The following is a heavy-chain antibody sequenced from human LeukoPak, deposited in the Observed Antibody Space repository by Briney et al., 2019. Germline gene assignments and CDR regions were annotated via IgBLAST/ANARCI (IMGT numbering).Heavy chain of an antibody. Sequence: GGSLRLSCAASGFTFSDYYMSWIRQAPGKGLEWVSYISANSGYIKFADSVKGRFTISRDNAKNSLYLQMNSLRAEDTAVYYCAREVDTAMAYDAFDIWGQGTMVTVSS. V-gene: IGHV3-11*06. J-gene: IGHJ3*02. D-gene: IGHD5-18*01. CDR3: AREVDTAMAYDAFDI. CDR1: GFTFSDYY. CDR2: ISANSGYI.